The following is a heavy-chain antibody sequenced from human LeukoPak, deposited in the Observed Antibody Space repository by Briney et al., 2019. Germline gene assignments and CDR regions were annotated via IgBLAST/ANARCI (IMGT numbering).Heavy chain of an antibody. V-gene: IGHV1-69*11. CDR2: IIPILGTA. J-gene: IGHJ4*02. Sequence: ASVKVSCKASGGTFISYAISWVRQAPGQGVEWVGRIIPILGTANYAQKFQGRVTITTDECTTTAYMEVRSLRSEDTAVYYCARDGGGVVAATSDYWGQGTLVTVSS. CDR1: GGTFISYA. CDR3: ARDGGGVVAATSDY. D-gene: IGHD2-15*01.